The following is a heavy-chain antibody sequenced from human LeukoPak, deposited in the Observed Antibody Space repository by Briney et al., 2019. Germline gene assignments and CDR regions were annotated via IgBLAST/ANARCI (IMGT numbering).Heavy chain of an antibody. Sequence: SETLSLTCTVSGGSISSYYWSWIRQPAGKGLEWIGRIYTSGSTNYNPSLKSRVTMSVDTSKNQFSLKLSSVTAADTAVYHCARVFPICGGDCLDYWGQGTLVTVSS. D-gene: IGHD2-21*01. J-gene: IGHJ4*02. V-gene: IGHV4-4*07. CDR3: ARVFPICGGDCLDY. CDR2: IYTSGST. CDR1: GGSISSYY.